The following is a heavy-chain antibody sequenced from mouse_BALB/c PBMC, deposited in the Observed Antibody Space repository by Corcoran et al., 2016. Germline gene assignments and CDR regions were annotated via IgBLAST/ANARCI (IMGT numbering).Heavy chain of an antibody. CDR3: ARGLPYFDY. J-gene: IGHJ2*01. D-gene: IGHD2-10*01. CDR2: IDPANGNT. V-gene: IGHV14-3*02. CDR1: GFNIKDNY. Sequence: EVQLQQSGAELVKPGASVKLSCTASGFNIKDNYMHWVKQRPEQGLEWIGRIDPANGNTKNDPKFQGKATITADTSSNTAYLQLSSLTSEDTAVYYCARGLPYFDYWGQGTTLTVSS.